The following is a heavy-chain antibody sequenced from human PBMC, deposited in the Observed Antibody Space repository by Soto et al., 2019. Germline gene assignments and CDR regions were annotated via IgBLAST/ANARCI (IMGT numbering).Heavy chain of an antibody. CDR1: GYTFTSYY. CDR3: GRGPSPRAPAGGTPYYYAMDV. V-gene: IGHV1-46*01. J-gene: IGHJ6*02. D-gene: IGHD6-13*01. CDR2: FNPTGDTA. Sequence: ASVKVSCKASGYTFTSYYIHWVRQAPGQGLEWMGIFNPTGDTASYAQKLQGRVSLSRNTATGTAYLELTSLRSDDTAVYYCGRGPSPRAPAGGTPYYYAMDVWGQGTTVTVSS.